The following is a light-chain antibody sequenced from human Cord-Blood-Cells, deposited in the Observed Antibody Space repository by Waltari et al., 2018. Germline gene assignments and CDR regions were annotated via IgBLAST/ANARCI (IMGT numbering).Light chain of an antibody. CDR2: EGS. CDR3: CAYAGSSTYVV. J-gene: IGLJ2*01. Sequence: QSALTQPASVSGSPGQSITISCTGTSSDVGSYNLVSWYQQHPGKAPKLMIYEGSKRPSGVSNRCSGYKSCNTASLTISGLQAEDEADYYCCAYAGSSTYVVFGGGTKLTVL. V-gene: IGLV2-23*01. CDR1: SSDVGSYNL.